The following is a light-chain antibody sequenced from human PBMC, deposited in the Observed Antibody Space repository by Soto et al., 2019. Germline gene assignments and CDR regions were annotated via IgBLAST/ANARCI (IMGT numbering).Light chain of an antibody. CDR2: GAS. CDR3: QQYNSYPRT. J-gene: IGKJ1*01. V-gene: IGKV3-15*01. Sequence: EIVMTQSPATLSVSPGERATLSCRASQSVSSNLAWYQQKPGQAPRLLIYGASSLQSGVPSKFSGSGSGTDFTLTISSLQPEDFATYYCQQYNSYPRTFGQGTKVEIK. CDR1: QSVSSN.